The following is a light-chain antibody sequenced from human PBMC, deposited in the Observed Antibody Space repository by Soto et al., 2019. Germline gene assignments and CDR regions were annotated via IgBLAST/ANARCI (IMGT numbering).Light chain of an antibody. J-gene: IGLJ1*01. Sequence: QSALTQPGSVSGSPGQSITISCTGTSSDVGGYPLISWYQQHPGKAPKLMIYEGSKRPSGVSNRFSGSKSGYTASLTISGLQAEDEADYYCCSYAGPRYVFGSGTKVTVL. CDR3: CSYAGPRYV. CDR1: SSDVGGYPL. V-gene: IGLV2-23*01. CDR2: EGS.